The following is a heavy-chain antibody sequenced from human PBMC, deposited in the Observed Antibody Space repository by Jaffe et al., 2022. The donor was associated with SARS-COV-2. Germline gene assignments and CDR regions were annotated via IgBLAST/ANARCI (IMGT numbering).Heavy chain of an antibody. D-gene: IGHD3-3*01. V-gene: IGHV3-23*01. Sequence: EVQLLESGGGLVQPGGSLRLSCAASGFTFSSYAMSWVRQAPGKGLEWVSAISGSGGSTYYADSVKGRFTISRDNSKNTLYLQMNSLRAEDTAVYYCAKGALDDFWSGYFFDYWGQGTLVTVSS. CDR2: ISGSGGST. CDR1: GFTFSSYA. J-gene: IGHJ4*02. CDR3: AKGALDDFWSGYFFDY.